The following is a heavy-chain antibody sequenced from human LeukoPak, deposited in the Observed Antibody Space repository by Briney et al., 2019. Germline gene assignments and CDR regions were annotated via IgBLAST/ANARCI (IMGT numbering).Heavy chain of an antibody. CDR2: INPSGGST. Sequence: ASVKVSCKASGYTFTSYYMHWVRQAPGQGLEWMGIINPSGGSTSYAQKFQGRVTMTEDTSTDTAYMELSSLRSEDTAVYYCATRVNATTDDAFDIWGQGTMVTVSS. CDR1: GYTFTSYY. V-gene: IGHV1-46*01. D-gene: IGHD1-1*01. CDR3: ATRVNATTDDAFDI. J-gene: IGHJ3*02.